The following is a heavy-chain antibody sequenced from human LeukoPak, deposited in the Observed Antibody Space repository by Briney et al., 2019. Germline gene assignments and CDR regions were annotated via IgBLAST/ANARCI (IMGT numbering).Heavy chain of an antibody. CDR2: ISTSSRYT. D-gene: IGHD2-21*02. V-gene: IGHV3-11*05. CDR1: GFTFSDHY. Sequence: GGSLRLSCAASGFTFSDHYMSWIRQAPGKGLEWVSYISTSSRYTNYADSVKGRFTIPRDNAKNSLYLQMNSLRAEHTAVYYCAREIRVVTAIGQGRPDYFDYWGQGTLVTVSS. J-gene: IGHJ4*02. CDR3: AREIRVVTAIGQGRPDYFDY.